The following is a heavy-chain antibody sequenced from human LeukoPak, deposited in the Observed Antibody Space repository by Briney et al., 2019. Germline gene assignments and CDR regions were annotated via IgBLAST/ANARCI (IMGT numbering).Heavy chain of an antibody. CDR1: GGSISSYY. Sequence: PSETLSLTCTVSGGSISSYYWSWIRQPPGKGLEWIGYIYYSGSTNYNPSLKSRVTISVDTSKNQFSLKLSSVTAADTAVYYCARLPDPWGQGTLVTVSS. CDR3: ARLPDP. V-gene: IGHV4-59*01. CDR2: IYYSGST. J-gene: IGHJ5*02.